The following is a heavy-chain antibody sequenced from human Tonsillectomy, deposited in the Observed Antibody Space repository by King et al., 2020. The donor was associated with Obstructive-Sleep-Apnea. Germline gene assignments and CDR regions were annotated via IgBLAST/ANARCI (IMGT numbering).Heavy chain of an antibody. D-gene: IGHD6-13*01. CDR1: GFTFSSYG. J-gene: IGHJ6*02. CDR2: VRYDGSNK. V-gene: IGHV3-30*02. CDR3: AKNEPYSSRWYSSLNYYYYGMDV. Sequence: VQLVESGGGVVQPGRSLRLSCAASGFTFSSYGMHCVRQAPVKGLEWVAFVRYDGSNKYYADSVKSRFTSSRDNSNNTLDLQMNSLSAEDTAVYYCAKNEPYSSRWYSSLNYYYYGMDVWGQGTTVTVSS.